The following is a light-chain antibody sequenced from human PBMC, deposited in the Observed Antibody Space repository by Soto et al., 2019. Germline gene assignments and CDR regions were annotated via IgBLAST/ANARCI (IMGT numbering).Light chain of an antibody. V-gene: IGKV3-20*01. CDR2: GAS. Sequence: EIVLTQSPGTLSLSPGEISTLSGRSSQSVSNNYLAWYQQKPGQAPRLLIYGASSRATGIPDRFSGSGSGTDFTLTISRLEPEDFAVYYCQQYGSSPLTFGGGTKVDIK. CDR3: QQYGSSPLT. CDR1: QSVSNNY. J-gene: IGKJ4*01.